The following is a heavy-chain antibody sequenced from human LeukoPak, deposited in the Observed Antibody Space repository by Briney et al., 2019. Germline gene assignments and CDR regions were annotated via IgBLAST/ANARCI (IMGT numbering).Heavy chain of an antibody. Sequence: KDGESLKISCKGSGYSFTSYWIGWVRQMPGKGLEWMGIIYPGDSDTRYSPSFQGQVTISADKPISTAYLQWSSLKASDTAMYYCARGHLYDYSTTSYYFDYWGQGTLVTVSS. CDR3: ARGHLYDYSTTSYYFDY. CDR1: GYSFTSYW. D-gene: IGHD5-12*01. V-gene: IGHV5-51*01. J-gene: IGHJ4*02. CDR2: IYPGDSDT.